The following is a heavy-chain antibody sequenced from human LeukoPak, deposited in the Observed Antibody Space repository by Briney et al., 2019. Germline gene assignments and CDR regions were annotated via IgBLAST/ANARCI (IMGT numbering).Heavy chain of an antibody. CDR1: GGSFGGYY. CDR3: ARGPPLYYYDSSGCRFDY. Sequence: SETLSLTCAVYGGSFGGYYWSWIRQPPGKGLEWIGEINHSGSTNYNPSLKSRVTISVDTSKNQFSLKLSSVTAADTAVYYCARGPPLYYYDSSGCRFDYWGQGTLVTVSS. J-gene: IGHJ4*02. D-gene: IGHD3-22*01. V-gene: IGHV4-34*01. CDR2: INHSGST.